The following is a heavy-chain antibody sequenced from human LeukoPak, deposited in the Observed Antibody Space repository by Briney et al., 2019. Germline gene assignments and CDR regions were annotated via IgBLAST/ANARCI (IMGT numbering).Heavy chain of an antibody. CDR3: ARHEGTVTTSFDY. V-gene: IGHV4-59*08. J-gene: IGHJ4*02. CDR1: GGSISSYY. Sequence: PETLSLTCTVSGGSISSYYWSWIRQPPGKGLEWIGYIYYSGSTNYNPSLKSRVTISVDTSKNQFSLKLSSVTAADTAVYYCARHEGTVTTSFDYWGQGTLVTVSS. D-gene: IGHD4-17*01. CDR2: IYYSGST.